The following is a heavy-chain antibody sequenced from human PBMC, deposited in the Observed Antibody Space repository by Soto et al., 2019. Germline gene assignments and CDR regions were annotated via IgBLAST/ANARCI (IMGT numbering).Heavy chain of an antibody. J-gene: IGHJ4*02. CDR3: AKEPGYSSGWYVSH. CDR2: ISGSGGST. V-gene: IGHV3-23*01. CDR1: GFTFSSYA. D-gene: IGHD6-19*01. Sequence: GGSLRLSCAASGFTFSSYAMGWVRQAPGKGLEWVSAISGSGGSTYYADSVKGRFTISRDNSKNTLYLQMNSLRAEDTAVYYCAKEPGYSSGWYVSHWGQGTLVTVSS.